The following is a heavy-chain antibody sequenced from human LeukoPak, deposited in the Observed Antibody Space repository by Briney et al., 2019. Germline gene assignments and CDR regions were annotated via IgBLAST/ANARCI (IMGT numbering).Heavy chain of an antibody. CDR2: IYYSGST. J-gene: IGHJ6*03. Sequence: SETLSLTCTVSGGSISSSSYYWGWIRQPPGKGLEWIGSIYYSGSTYYNPSLKSRVTISVDTSKNQFSLKLSSVTAADTAVYYCAREGRLGRYYYMDVWGKGTTVTVSS. CDR1: GGSISSSSYY. D-gene: IGHD6-19*01. CDR3: AREGRLGRYYYMDV. V-gene: IGHV4-39*07.